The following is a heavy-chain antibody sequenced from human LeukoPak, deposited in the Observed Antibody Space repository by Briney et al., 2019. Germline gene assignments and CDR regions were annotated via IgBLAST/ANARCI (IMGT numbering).Heavy chain of an antibody. J-gene: IGHJ5*02. Sequence: ASVKVSCKASGGTFSSYAISWVRQAPGQGLEWMGGIIPIFGTANYAQKFQGRVTITTDESTSTAYMELSSLRSEDTAVYCCARDGEYSSSPGIWFDPWGQGTLVTVSS. D-gene: IGHD6-6*01. CDR3: ARDGEYSSSPGIWFDP. CDR1: GGTFSSYA. V-gene: IGHV1-69*05. CDR2: IIPIFGTA.